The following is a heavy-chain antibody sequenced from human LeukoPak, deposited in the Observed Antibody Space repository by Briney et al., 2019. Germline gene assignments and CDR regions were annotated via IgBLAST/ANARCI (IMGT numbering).Heavy chain of an antibody. V-gene: IGHV1-2*06. CDR2: INPNSGGT. Sequence: ASVKVSCKASGYTFTGYYMHWVRQAPGQGLEWIGRINPNSGGTNYAQKFQGRVTMTRDTSISTAYMELSRLRSDDTAVYYCARVPYYYGSGIFDYWGQGTLLTVSS. D-gene: IGHD3-10*01. CDR3: ARVPYYYGSGIFDY. J-gene: IGHJ4*02. CDR1: GYTFTGYY.